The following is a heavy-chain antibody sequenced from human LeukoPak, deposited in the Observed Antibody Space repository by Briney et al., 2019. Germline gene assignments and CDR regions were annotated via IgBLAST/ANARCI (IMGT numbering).Heavy chain of an antibody. V-gene: IGHV3-66*01. J-gene: IGHJ4*02. CDR3: ARGPSGYSYGSRFDY. CDR2: IYSGGST. D-gene: IGHD5-18*01. CDR1: GFTVSSNY. Sequence: GGSLRLSCAASGFTVSSNYMSWVRQAPGKGLEWVSIIYSGGSTYYADSVKGRFIISRDNSKNTLYLQMNSLRAEDTAVYYCARGPSGYSYGSRFDYWGQGTLVTVSS.